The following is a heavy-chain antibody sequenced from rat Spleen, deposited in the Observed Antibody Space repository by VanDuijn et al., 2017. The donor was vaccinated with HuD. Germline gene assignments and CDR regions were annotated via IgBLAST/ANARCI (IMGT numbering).Heavy chain of an antibody. CDR3: ARADLATIPADGL. CDR2: IWSGGST. V-gene: IGHV2S8*01. CDR1: GFSLTSYG. D-gene: IGHD1-2*01. Sequence: QVQLKESGPGLVQSSQTLSLTCTVSGFSLTSYGVSWVRQPPGKGLEWIASIWSGGSTYYNSVLKSRLSISRDTSKSKVYFKMNSLQSEDTATYYCARADLATIPADGLWGQGVMVTVSS. J-gene: IGHJ2*01.